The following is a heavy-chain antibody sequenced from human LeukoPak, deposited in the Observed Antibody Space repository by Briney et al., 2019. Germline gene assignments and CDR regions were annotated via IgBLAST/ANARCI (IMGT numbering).Heavy chain of an antibody. D-gene: IGHD1-26*01. V-gene: IGHV3-74*01. J-gene: IGHJ4*02. CDR2: INSDGSST. Sequence: PGGSLTLSCAASGLTFSSYWTHWVRQAPGKGLVWVSRINSDGSSTSYADSVKGRFTISRDNAKNTLYLQMNSLRAEDTALYCWTRARPHSAYYFDYWGQGTLVTVSS. CDR3: TRARPHSAYYFDY. CDR1: GLTFSSYW.